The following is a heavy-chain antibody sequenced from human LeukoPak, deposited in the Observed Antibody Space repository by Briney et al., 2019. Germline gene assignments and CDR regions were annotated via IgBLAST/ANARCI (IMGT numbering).Heavy chain of an antibody. CDR1: GFTFDDYA. Sequence: GRSLRLSCAASGFTFDDYAMHWVRQAPGKGLEWVSGISWNSGSIGYADSVKGQFTISRNNAKNSLYLQMSSLRAEDTALYYCAKDMGVGATAAEYWGQGTLVTVSS. D-gene: IGHD1-26*01. CDR3: AKDMGVGATAAEY. J-gene: IGHJ4*02. CDR2: ISWNSGSI. V-gene: IGHV3-9*01.